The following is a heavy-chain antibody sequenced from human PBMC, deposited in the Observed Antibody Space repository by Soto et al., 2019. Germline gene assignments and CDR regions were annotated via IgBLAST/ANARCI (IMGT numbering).Heavy chain of an antibody. CDR3: AKDLNLYSGYDYFDY. J-gene: IGHJ4*02. D-gene: IGHD5-12*01. CDR1: GFTFSSYA. CDR2: ISGSGGST. V-gene: IGHV3-23*01. Sequence: PGGSLRLSCAASGFTFSSYAMSWVRQAPWKGLEWVSAISGSGGSTYYADSVKGRFTISRDNSKNTLYLQMNSLRAEDTAVYYCAKDLNLYSGYDYFDYWGQGTLVTVSS.